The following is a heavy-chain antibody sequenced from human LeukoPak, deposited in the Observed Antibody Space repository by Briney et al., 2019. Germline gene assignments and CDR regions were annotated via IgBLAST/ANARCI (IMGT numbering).Heavy chain of an antibody. CDR3: ARDKHNPGSAFDI. CDR1: GFTISSYW. D-gene: IGHD5-24*01. CDR2: IRQDGGQT. J-gene: IGHJ3*02. V-gene: IGHV3-7*01. Sequence: GGPLRLSCAASGFTISSYWMSWVRQAPGKGLEWVANIRQDGGQTYHVDSVKGRFTISRDNAKNSLYLQVNSLRAEDTAVYYCARDKHNPGSAFDIWGQGTMLTVSS.